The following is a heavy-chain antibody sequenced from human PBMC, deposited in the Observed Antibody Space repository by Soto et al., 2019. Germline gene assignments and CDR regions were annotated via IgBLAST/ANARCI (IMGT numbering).Heavy chain of an antibody. J-gene: IGHJ4*02. CDR1: GYTFSSFG. CDR3: ARVGAYCSSTSCFDY. Sequence: VQLVQSGAEVKKPGASVKVSCKASGYTFSSFGISWVRQAPGQGLEWMGWISAYSGNTDYAQNLQGRVTMTTDTSTTTASMELRSLRSDDTAVYFCARVGAYCSSTSCFDYWGQGTLVTVSS. V-gene: IGHV1-18*01. CDR2: ISAYSGNT. D-gene: IGHD2-2*01.